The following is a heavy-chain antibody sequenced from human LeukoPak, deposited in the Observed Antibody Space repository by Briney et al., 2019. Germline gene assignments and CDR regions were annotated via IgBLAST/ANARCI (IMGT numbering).Heavy chain of an antibody. V-gene: IGHV3-23*01. CDR1: GFTFSSYA. Sequence: GGSLRLSXAASGFTFSSYAMSWVRQAPGKGLEWVSAISGSGGSTYYADSVKGRFTISRDNSKNTLYLQMNSLRAEDTAVYYCAKHYWNYGPEYYFDYWGQGTLVTVSS. CDR2: ISGSGGST. D-gene: IGHD1-7*01. J-gene: IGHJ4*02. CDR3: AKHYWNYGPEYYFDY.